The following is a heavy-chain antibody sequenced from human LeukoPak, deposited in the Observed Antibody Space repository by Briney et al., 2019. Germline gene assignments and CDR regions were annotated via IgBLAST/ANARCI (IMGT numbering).Heavy chain of an antibody. CDR1: AFTFRNNA. D-gene: IGHD5-24*01. V-gene: IGHV3-30-3*01. CDR3: VRDRIDGGTFAYHSSG. Sequence: PGGYLSLYCAGSAFTFRNNAMDWLRQAPGKGLDWVAVMSYDGTSEYYADSVRGRFTISRDNSNSTLYLQMGSLRDEHTALYYCVRDRIDGGTFAYHSSGWGQGTLVTVSS. CDR2: MSYDGTSE. J-gene: IGHJ4*02.